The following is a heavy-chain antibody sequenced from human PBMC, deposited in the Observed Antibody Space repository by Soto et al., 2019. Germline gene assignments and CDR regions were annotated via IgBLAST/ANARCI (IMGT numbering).Heavy chain of an antibody. CDR2: IDGSGGST. CDR1: GFTFSNYA. V-gene: IGHV3-23*01. Sequence: SCAASGFTFSNYAMNWVRQAPGMGLEWVSVIDGSGGSTYYADSVKGRFTISRDNSKNTLFLQMNNLRAEDTAVYYCAKERLIVGTYTPDYWGQGALVTVSS. CDR3: AKERLIVGTYTPDY. D-gene: IGHD3-16*01. J-gene: IGHJ4*02.